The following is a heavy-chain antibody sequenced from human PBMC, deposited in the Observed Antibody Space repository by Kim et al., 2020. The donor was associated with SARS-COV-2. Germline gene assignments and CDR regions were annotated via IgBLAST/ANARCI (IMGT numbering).Heavy chain of an antibody. CDR2: IIPIFGTA. CDR3: ARTGYYDFWSGYPVVDTAMALDY. CDR1: GGTFSSYA. V-gene: IGHV1-69*13. Sequence: SVKVSCKASGGTFSSYAISWVRQAPGQGLEWMGGIIPIFGTANYAQKFQGRVTITADESTSTAYMELSSLRSEDTAVYSCARTGYYDFWSGYPVVDTAMALDYWGQGTLVTVSS. J-gene: IGHJ4*02. D-gene: IGHD3-3*01.